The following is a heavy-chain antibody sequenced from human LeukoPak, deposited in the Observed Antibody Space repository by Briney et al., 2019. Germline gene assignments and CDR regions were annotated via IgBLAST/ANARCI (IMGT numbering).Heavy chain of an antibody. D-gene: IGHD5-12*01. CDR3: AKDKWLRGYYYYYMDV. CDR2: ITWNGDST. J-gene: IGHJ6*03. V-gene: IGHV3-43*01. Sequence: GSLRLSCAASGFTFDDYNMHWVRQAPGKGLEWVSVITWNGDSTYYADSVEGRFTISRDNSKNSLYLQMNSLRTEDTALYYCAKDKWLRGYYYYYMDVWGKGTTVTVSS. CDR1: GFTFDDYN.